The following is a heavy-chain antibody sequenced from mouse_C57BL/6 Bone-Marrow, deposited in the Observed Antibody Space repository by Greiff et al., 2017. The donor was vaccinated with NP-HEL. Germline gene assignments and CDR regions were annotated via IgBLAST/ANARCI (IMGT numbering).Heavy chain of an antibody. CDR3: AIYYYGSTFAY. CDR2: ISNLAYSI. D-gene: IGHD1-1*01. CDR1: GFTFSDYG. Sequence: EVKLMESGGGLVQPGGSLKLSCAASGFTFSDYGMAWVRQAPRKGPEWVAFISNLAYSIYYADTVTGRFTISRENAKNTLYLEMSSLRSEETAMYYCAIYYYGSTFAYWGQGTLVTVSA. J-gene: IGHJ3*01. V-gene: IGHV5-15*01.